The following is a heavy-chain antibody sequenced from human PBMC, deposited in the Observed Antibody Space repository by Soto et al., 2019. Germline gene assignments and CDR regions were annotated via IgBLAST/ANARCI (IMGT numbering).Heavy chain of an antibody. V-gene: IGHV4-59*01. J-gene: IGHJ4*02. CDR1: GGSISSYY. D-gene: IGHD3-22*01. CDR2: IYYSGST. Sequence: SETLSLTCTVSGGSISSYYWSWIRQPPGKGLEWIGYIYYSGSTNYNPSLKSRVTISVDTSKNQFSLKLSSVTAADTAVYYCARSYYYDSSGYSLTYYFDYWGQGTLVTVSS. CDR3: ARSYYYDSSGYSLTYYFDY.